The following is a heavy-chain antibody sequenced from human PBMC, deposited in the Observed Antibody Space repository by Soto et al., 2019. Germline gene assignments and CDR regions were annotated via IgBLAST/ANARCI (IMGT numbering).Heavy chain of an antibody. V-gene: IGHV3-30*18. CDR1: GFTFSSYG. Sequence: PGGSLRLSCSASGFTFSSYGMHWVRQAPGKGLEWVAVISYDGSNKYYADSVKGRFTISRDNSKNTLYLQMNSLRAEDTAVYYSAKGDYYYYYGMDVWGQGTTVTVSS. CDR2: ISYDGSNK. CDR3: AKGDYYYYYGMDV. J-gene: IGHJ6*02.